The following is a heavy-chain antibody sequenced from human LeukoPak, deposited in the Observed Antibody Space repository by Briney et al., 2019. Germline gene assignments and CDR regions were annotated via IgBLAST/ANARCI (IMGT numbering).Heavy chain of an antibody. D-gene: IGHD3-22*01. CDR1: GFSFSNYA. CDR2: ISGSAGNT. CDR3: AQDRSSYYFDAFDF. J-gene: IGHJ3*01. V-gene: IGHV3-23*01. Sequence: GGSLRLTCVASGFSFSNYAMSWVRQAPGKGLEWVSAISGSAGNTYYSDSVKGRFTVSRDNSKNTLFLPMDSLRAEDTAIYYCAQDRSSYYFDAFDFWGQGTRVIVSS.